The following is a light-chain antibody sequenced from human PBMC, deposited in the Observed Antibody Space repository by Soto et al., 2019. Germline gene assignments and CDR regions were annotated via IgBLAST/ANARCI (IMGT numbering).Light chain of an antibody. V-gene: IGLV3-21*04. CDR1: NIGSKS. CDR3: QVWDSSSDRVV. CDR2: YDS. Sequence: SYELTQPPSVSVAPGKTARTTCGGNNIGSKSVHWYQQKPGQAPVLVIYYDSDRPSGIPERFSGSNSGNTATLTISRVEAGDEADYYCQVWDSSSDRVVFGGGTKLTVL. J-gene: IGLJ2*01.